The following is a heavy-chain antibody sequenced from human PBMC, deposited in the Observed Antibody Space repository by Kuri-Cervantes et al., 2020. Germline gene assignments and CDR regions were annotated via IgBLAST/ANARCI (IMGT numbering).Heavy chain of an antibody. J-gene: IGHJ3*02. V-gene: IGHV3-9*01. Sequence: GGSLRLSCAASGFTFDDYAMHWVRQAPGKGLEWVSGISWNSGSIGYADSVKGRFTISRDNAKNSLYLQMNSLRAEDTALYYCAKDGPSTYYYGSGDAFDIWGQGTMVTVSS. D-gene: IGHD3-10*01. CDR3: AKDGPSTYYYGSGDAFDI. CDR1: GFTFDDYA. CDR2: ISWNSGSI.